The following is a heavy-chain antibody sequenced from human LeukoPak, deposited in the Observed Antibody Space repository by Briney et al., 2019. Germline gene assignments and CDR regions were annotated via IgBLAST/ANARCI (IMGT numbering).Heavy chain of an antibody. D-gene: IGHD2-8*01. CDR1: GGSISSYY. CDR2: IYYSGST. V-gene: IGHV4-59*01. Sequence: SETLSLTCTVSGGSISSYYWSWIRQPPGKGLEWIGYIYYSGSTNYNPSLKSRVTISVDTSKNQFSLKLSSVTAADTAVYYCARDRGLIEAFDIWGQGTMVTVSS. CDR3: ARDRGLIEAFDI. J-gene: IGHJ3*02.